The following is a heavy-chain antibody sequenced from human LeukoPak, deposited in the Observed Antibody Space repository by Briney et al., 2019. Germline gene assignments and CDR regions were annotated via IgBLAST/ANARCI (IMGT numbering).Heavy chain of an antibody. CDR1: GYTFTSYS. J-gene: IGHJ4*02. Sequence: ASVKVSCKASGYTFTSYSISWVRQAPGQGLEWMGWISAYNGNTIYAQKVKGRVTMTTDTSTSAAYMELRSLKSDDTAVYYCARASYCSGGSCYSDYWGQGTLVTVSS. CDR2: ISAYNGNT. CDR3: ARASYCSGGSCYSDY. V-gene: IGHV1-18*01. D-gene: IGHD2-15*01.